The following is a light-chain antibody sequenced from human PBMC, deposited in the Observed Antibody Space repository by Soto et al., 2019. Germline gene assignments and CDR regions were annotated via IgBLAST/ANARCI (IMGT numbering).Light chain of an antibody. Sequence: GERGKSTDRASQSISNWLACYQQKPGTAPKLLIYPASTLESGVPSRFSGSGSGTDFTLTISRLEPEDFAVYYCQQYGSSGTSGQGTNVDI. J-gene: IGKJ1*01. CDR1: QSISNW. V-gene: IGKV1-5*01. CDR2: PAS. CDR3: QQYGSSGT.